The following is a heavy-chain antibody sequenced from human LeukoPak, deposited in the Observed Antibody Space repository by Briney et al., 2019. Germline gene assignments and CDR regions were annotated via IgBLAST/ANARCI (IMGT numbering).Heavy chain of an antibody. CDR2: INPNSGGT. D-gene: IGHD1-7*01. J-gene: IGHJ4*02. CDR1: GYTFTGNY. Sequence: ASVKVSCKASGYTFTGNYMHWGRQAPGQGLEWMGWINPNSGGTNYAQEFQGRVTMTRDTSISTAYMELSRLRSDDTAVYYCARGGQGKLELVLYWGQGTLVTVSS. V-gene: IGHV1-2*02. CDR3: ARGGQGKLELVLY.